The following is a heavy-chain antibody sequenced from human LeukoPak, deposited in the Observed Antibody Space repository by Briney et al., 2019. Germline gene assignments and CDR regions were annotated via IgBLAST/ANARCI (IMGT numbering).Heavy chain of an antibody. Sequence: ETLSLTCTVSGGSISSYYWSWIRQAPGKGLEWVANIKQDGSEKYYVDSVKGRFTISRDNAKNSLYLQMNSLRAEDTAVYYCARDFHYYDSSGYYSSFDYWGQGTLVTVSS. J-gene: IGHJ4*02. D-gene: IGHD3-22*01. V-gene: IGHV3-7*01. CDR3: ARDFHYYDSSGYYSSFDY. CDR1: GGSISSYY. CDR2: IKQDGSEK.